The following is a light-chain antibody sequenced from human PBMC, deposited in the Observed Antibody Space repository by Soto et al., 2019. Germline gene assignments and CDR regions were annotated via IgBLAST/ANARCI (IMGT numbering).Light chain of an antibody. J-gene: IGLJ3*02. CDR3: SSYAGSNNLGV. CDR1: SSDVGGYNY. CDR2: EVS. Sequence: QSALTQPPSASGARGQSVTISCTGTSSDVGGYNYVSWYQQHLGKAPKLMIYEVSKRPSGVPDRFSGSKSGNTASLTVSGLQPEDEADYYCSSYAGSNNLGVFVGGTKLTVL. V-gene: IGLV2-8*01.